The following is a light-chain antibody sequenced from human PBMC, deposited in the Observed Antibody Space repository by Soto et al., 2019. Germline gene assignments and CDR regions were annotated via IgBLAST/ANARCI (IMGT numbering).Light chain of an antibody. CDR3: QQYNYWPPIT. CDR2: DAS. Sequence: EIVMTQSPATLSVSPGERATLSCRASQSVNSNLAWYQQKPGQAPRFLIYDASTRATGIPARFSGSGSGTEFTLTISGLQSEDFAVYSCQQYNYWPPITFGQGTRLEIK. V-gene: IGKV3-15*01. J-gene: IGKJ5*01. CDR1: QSVNSN.